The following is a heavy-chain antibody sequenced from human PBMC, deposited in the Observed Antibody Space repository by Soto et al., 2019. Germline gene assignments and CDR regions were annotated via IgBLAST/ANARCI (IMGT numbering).Heavy chain of an antibody. V-gene: IGHV4-34*01. CDR3: ARGLRITMVRGVIIWNYFDY. D-gene: IGHD3-10*01. CDR2: INHSGST. CDR1: GGSFSGYY. J-gene: IGHJ4*02. Sequence: QVQLQQWGAGLLKPSETLSLTCAVYGGSFSGYYWSWIRQPPGKGLEWIGEINHSGSTNYNPSLKSRVTISVDTSKNQFSLKLSSVTAADTAVYYCARGLRITMVRGVIIWNYFDYWGQGTLVTVSS.